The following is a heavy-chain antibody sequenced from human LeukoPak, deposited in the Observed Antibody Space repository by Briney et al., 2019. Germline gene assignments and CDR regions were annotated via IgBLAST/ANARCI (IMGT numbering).Heavy chain of an antibody. V-gene: IGHV3-30*02. CDR3: AKDFPPYSSGHVDY. D-gene: IGHD6-19*01. CDR1: GFTFRNYD. J-gene: IGHJ4*02. Sequence: GGSLRLSCIPSGFTFRNYDMHWVRQAPGKGLEWVAFIRYDGSNKYYADSVKGRFTISRDNSKNTLYLQMNSLRAEDTAVYYCAKDFPPYSSGHVDYWGQGTLVTVSS. CDR2: IRYDGSNK.